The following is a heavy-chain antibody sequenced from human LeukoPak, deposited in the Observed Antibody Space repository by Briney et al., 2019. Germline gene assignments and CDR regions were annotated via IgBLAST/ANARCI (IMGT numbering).Heavy chain of an antibody. Sequence: SETLSLTCTVSGGSISSYYWSWIRQPPGKGLEWIGYIYYSGSTNYNPSLKSRVTISVDTSKNQFSLKLSSVTAADTAVYYCARGPWQYYFDFWGQGTLVTVSS. V-gene: IGHV4-59*01. D-gene: IGHD5-12*01. CDR3: ARGPWQYYFDF. CDR1: GGSISSYY. CDR2: IYYSGST. J-gene: IGHJ4*02.